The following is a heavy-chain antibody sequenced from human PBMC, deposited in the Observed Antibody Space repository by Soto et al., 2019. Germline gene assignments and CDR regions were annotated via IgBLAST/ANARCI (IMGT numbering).Heavy chain of an antibody. J-gene: IGHJ6*02. V-gene: IGHV3-33*01. CDR3: ARDAIEGRYSYGYYYYGMDV. Sequence: HPGGSLRLSCAASGFTFSSYGMHWVRQAPGKGLEWVAVIWYDGSNKYYADSVKGRFTISRDNSKNTLYLQMNSLRAEDTAVYYCARDAIEGRYSYGYYYYGMDVWGQGTTVTVSS. D-gene: IGHD5-18*01. CDR1: GFTFSSYG. CDR2: IWYDGSNK.